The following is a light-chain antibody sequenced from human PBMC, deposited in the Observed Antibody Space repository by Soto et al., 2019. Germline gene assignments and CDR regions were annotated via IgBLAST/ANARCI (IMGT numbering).Light chain of an antibody. CDR2: EVN. CDR3: SSSAGIYHYLV. Sequence: QSALTQPPSASGSPGQSVTISCTGTSSDIGGYNSVSWYQQRPGKAPRLMIYEVNKRPSGVPDRFSGSKSGYTASLTVSGLQTEDEAFYYCSSSAGIYHYLVFGGGTKLTVL. V-gene: IGLV2-8*01. J-gene: IGLJ3*02. CDR1: SSDIGGYNS.